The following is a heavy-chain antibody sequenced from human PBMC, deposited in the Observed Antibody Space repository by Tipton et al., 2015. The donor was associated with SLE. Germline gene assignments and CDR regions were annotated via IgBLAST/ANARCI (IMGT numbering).Heavy chain of an antibody. CDR1: GYTFSANY. CDR2: INPKSGDT. CDR3: AREGWRSVDY. Sequence: QLVQSGPEVKKPGASVKVSCKASGYTFSANYIHWVRQAPGQGLEWVGWINPKSGDTNYVQKFQGRVTLTRDTSISTVYMDLSGLQSDGTAIYYCAREGWRSVDYWGQGTLVTVSS. J-gene: IGHJ4*02. D-gene: IGHD3-3*01. V-gene: IGHV1-2*02.